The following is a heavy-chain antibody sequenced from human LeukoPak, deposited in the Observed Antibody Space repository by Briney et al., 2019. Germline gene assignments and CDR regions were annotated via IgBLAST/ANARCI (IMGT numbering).Heavy chain of an antibody. Sequence: GGSLNLSCEPSGFPFRSFAWHGARRAPGRGRGGWAVISYDGSNKYYADSVKGRFTISRDNSKNTLYLQMNSLRAEDTAVYYCARGPRITMVRGPDAFDIWGQGTMVTVSS. CDR1: GFPFRSFA. CDR3: ARGPRITMVRGPDAFDI. CDR2: ISYDGSNK. V-gene: IGHV3-30-3*01. D-gene: IGHD3-10*01. J-gene: IGHJ3*02.